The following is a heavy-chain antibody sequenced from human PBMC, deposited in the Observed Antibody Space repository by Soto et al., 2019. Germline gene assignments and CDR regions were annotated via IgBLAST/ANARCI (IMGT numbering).Heavy chain of an antibody. CDR2: IDPNSGGT. D-gene: IGHD3-22*01. CDR3: AREDGGPDTSGYALNN. CDR1: GYTFTAYY. V-gene: IGHV1-2*02. Sequence: QVQLVQSGAEVKKPGDSVKVSCKASGYTFTAYYIHWVRQAPGQGLEWMGWIDPNSGGTSYAQKFQGSVTLTRDTSSSTAYMELTGLRSYETALYYCAREDGGPDTSGYALNNWGLVTLVSVSS. J-gene: IGHJ3*02.